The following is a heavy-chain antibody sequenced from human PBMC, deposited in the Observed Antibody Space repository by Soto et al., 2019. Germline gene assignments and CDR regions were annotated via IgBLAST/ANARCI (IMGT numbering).Heavy chain of an antibody. J-gene: IGHJ6*02. CDR2: IYYSGST. Sequence: SETLSLTCTVSGGSISSSSYYWGGIRQPPGKGLEWIGSIYYSGSTYYKPSLKSRVTISVDTSKNQFSLKLSSVTAADSAVYYCVRHLTFWSGYMGTPSYYYYGMDVWGQGTTVT. D-gene: IGHD3-3*01. V-gene: IGHV4-39*01. CDR3: VRHLTFWSGYMGTPSYYYYGMDV. CDR1: GGSISSSSYY.